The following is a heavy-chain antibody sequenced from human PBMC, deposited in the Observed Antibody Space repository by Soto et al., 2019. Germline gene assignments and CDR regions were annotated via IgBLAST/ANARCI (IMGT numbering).Heavy chain of an antibody. V-gene: IGHV3-7*01. D-gene: IGHD6-25*01. CDR2: IKEDGSDK. J-gene: IGHJ4*02. CDR1: GFTFNTYW. CDR3: ARFTSGRSGDY. Sequence: EVQLVESGGDLVQPGGSLRLSCVASGFTFNTYWMSWVRQAPGKGLEWVANIKEDGSDKYYVDSVKGRFTISRDNAKNLLYLQMNSLGAGDTAMYYCARFTSGRSGDYWGQGTLVTVSS.